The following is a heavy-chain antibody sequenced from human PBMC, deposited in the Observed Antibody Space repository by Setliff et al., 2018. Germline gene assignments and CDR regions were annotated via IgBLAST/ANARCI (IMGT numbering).Heavy chain of an antibody. CDR3: ARYNSAAGSFDP. CDR1: GGSISSGTYY. J-gene: IGHJ5*02. CDR2: IYTSGST. Sequence: PSETLSLTCTVSGGSISSGTYYWSWIRQPAGKGLEWIGRIYTSGSTNYNPSLKSRVTMSLDTSKNQFSLKLTSVTAADTALYYCARYNSAAGSFDPWGQGTLVTVSS. D-gene: IGHD1-20*01. V-gene: IGHV4-61*02.